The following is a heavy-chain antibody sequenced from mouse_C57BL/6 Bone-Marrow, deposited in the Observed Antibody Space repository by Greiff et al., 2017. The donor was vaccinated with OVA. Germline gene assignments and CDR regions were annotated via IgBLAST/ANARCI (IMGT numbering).Heavy chain of an antibody. V-gene: IGHV1-55*01. D-gene: IGHD2-3*01. Sequence: QVQLQQPGAELVKPGASVKMSCKASGYTFTSYWITWVKQRPGQGLEWIGDIYPGSGSTNYNEKFKSKATLTVDTSSSTAYMQLSSLTSEDSAVYYCARIRDGYYAWFAYWGQGTLVTVSA. J-gene: IGHJ3*01. CDR3: ARIRDGYYAWFAY. CDR2: IYPGSGST. CDR1: GYTFTSYW.